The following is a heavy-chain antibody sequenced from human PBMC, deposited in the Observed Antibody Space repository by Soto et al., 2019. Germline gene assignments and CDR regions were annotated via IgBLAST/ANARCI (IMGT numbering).Heavy chain of an antibody. V-gene: IGHV1-69*13. D-gene: IGHD3-22*01. CDR2: IIPIFGTT. CDR3: AGGGLTMITRPDAFDI. J-gene: IGHJ3*02. Sequence: ASVKVSCKASGGTFNSYAISWVRQAPGQGLEWMGGIIPIFGTTTYAQKFQGRVTVTADESTTTAYMELSSLRSEDPAEYNCAGGGLTMITRPDAFDIWGQGTMVTVS. CDR1: GGTFNSYA.